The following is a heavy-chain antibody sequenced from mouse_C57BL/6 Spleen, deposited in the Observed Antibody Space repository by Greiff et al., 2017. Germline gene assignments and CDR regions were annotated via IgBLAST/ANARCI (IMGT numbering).Heavy chain of an antibody. Sequence: VQLQQPGTELVKPGASVKLSCKASGYTFTSYWMHWVKQRPGQGLEWIGNINPSNGGTNYNEKFKNKATLTVDKSSSTAYMQLSSLTSEDSAVYYCGRSRSNDEGYYAMDYGGQGTSVTGSS. D-gene: IGHD2-12*01. CDR2: INPSNGGT. V-gene: IGHV1-53*01. J-gene: IGHJ4*01. CDR1: GYTFTSYW. CDR3: GRSRSNDEGYYAMDY.